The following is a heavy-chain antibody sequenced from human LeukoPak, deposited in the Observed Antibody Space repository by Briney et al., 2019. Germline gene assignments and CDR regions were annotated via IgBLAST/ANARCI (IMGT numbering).Heavy chain of an antibody. D-gene: IGHD3-3*01. V-gene: IGHV3-53*01. CDR2: IYSDGTT. J-gene: IGHJ3*02. CDR1: GFTVRTNY. CDR3: AKSRLSGMNDAFDI. Sequence: PGGSLRLSCAASGFTVRTNYMTWVRQAPGKGLEWVSEIYSDGTTYYTASVKGRFSVSRDNFKNTVYLDMNSLRAEDTALYYCAKSRLSGMNDAFDIWGQGTMVTVSS.